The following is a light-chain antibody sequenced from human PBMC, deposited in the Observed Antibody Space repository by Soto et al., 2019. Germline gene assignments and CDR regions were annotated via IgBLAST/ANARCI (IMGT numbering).Light chain of an antibody. V-gene: IGKV3-20*01. CDR3: QQSARPPRT. CDR2: GAS. CDR1: QSVSSSY. Sequence: EIGLTQSPGTLSFSPGARATLSCRASQSVSSSYLAWYQQKPGQAPRLLIYGASSRATGIPDRFSCSGSGTDFTLTISRLEPADFAVYYCQQSARPPRTFAEGTKVDIK. J-gene: IGKJ1*01.